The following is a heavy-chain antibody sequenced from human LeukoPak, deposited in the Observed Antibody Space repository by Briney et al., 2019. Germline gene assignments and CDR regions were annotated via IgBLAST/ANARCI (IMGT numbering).Heavy chain of an antibody. CDR2: ISWNSGTI. V-gene: IGHV3-9*03. Sequence: PGGSLRLSCAASGFTFDDYAMHWGRQAPGKGLELVSGISWNSGTIGYADSVKGRFNISRDNAKNSLYLQMNSLRDDDMALYYCARGNSGSYSQDWFDPWGQGTLVTVSS. CDR3: ARGNSGSYSQDWFDP. D-gene: IGHD1-26*01. CDR1: GFTFDDYA. J-gene: IGHJ5*02.